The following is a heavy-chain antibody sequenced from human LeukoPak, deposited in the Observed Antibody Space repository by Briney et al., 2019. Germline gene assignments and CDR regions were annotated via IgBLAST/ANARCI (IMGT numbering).Heavy chain of an antibody. D-gene: IGHD6-19*01. Sequence: ASVKVSCKASGYTFTGYYMHWVRQAPGQGLEWMGWINPNSGGTNYAQKFQGRVTMTRDTSISTAYMELSRLRSDDTAVYYCASATLDSSGWPVLDYWGQGTLVTVSS. CDR2: INPNSGGT. CDR1: GYTFTGYY. J-gene: IGHJ4*02. V-gene: IGHV1-2*02. CDR3: ASATLDSSGWPVLDY.